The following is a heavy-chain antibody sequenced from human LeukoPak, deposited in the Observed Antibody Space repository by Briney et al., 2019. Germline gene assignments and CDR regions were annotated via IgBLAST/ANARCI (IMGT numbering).Heavy chain of an antibody. V-gene: IGHV3-23*01. CDR1: GFTFSSYA. J-gene: IGHJ4*02. CDR3: AKHVRGYFDY. Sequence: PGGSLRLSCAASGFTFSSYAMSWVRQAPGKGLERVSAISGSGGSTYYADSVKGRFTVSRDNSKNTLYLQMNSLRAEDTAVYYCAKHVRGYFDYWGQGTLVTVSS. CDR2: ISGSGGST. D-gene: IGHD3-10*01.